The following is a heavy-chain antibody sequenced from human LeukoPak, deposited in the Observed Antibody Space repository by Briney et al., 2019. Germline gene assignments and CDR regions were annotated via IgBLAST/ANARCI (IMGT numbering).Heavy chain of an antibody. V-gene: IGHV3-21*01. CDR3: ARDAYYGSGSYYDY. CDR1: GFTFSSYT. J-gene: IGHJ4*02. D-gene: IGHD3-10*01. CDR2: ISSSSSNI. Sequence: GGSLRLSCAASGFTFSSYTMNLVRQAPGKGLEWVSFISSSSSNIYSADSVKGRFTISRDNAKNSLYLQMNSLRAEDTAVYYCARDAYYGSGSYYDYWGQGTLVTVSS.